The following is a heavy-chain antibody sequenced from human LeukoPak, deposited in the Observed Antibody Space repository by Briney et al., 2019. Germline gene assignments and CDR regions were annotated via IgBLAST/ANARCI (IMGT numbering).Heavy chain of an antibody. Sequence: SETLSLTCAVYGGSFSGYYWSWIRQPPGKGLEWIGEINHSGSTNYNPSLKSRVTISVDTSKNQFSLKLSSVTAADTAVYYCARDMPQINDYAGAYYFDHWGQGTLVTVSS. CDR3: ARDMPQINDYAGAYYFDH. CDR1: GGSFSGYY. D-gene: IGHD4-17*01. CDR2: INHSGST. J-gene: IGHJ4*02. V-gene: IGHV4-34*01.